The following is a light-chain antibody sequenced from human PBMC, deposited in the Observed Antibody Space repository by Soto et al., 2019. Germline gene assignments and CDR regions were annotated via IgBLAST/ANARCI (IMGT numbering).Light chain of an antibody. J-gene: IGKJ5*01. CDR2: GAS. Sequence: EIVMTQSPATLSVSPGERATLSFRANQNIVTNLAWYQQNPGQAPRLLIYGASTRATGIPARFSGSGFGTDFTLTISSLQSEDSAVYYCKQYNNWPPRATFGQGTRLEIK. V-gene: IGKV3-15*01. CDR3: KQYNNWPPRAT. CDR1: QNIVTN.